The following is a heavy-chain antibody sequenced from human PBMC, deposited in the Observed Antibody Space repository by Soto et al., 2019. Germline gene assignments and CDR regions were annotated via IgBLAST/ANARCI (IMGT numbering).Heavy chain of an antibody. D-gene: IGHD4-17*01. CDR1: GGSISSSSYY. CDR3: ARDSRSTVTMFDY. V-gene: IGHV4-39*07. Sequence: SETLSLTCTVSGGSISSSSYYWGWIRQPPGKGLEWIGSIYYSGSTHYNPSPKSRVTISVDPSKNPFSLKLSSVTAADTAVYYCARDSRSTVTMFDYWGQGTLVTVSS. CDR2: IYYSGST. J-gene: IGHJ4*02.